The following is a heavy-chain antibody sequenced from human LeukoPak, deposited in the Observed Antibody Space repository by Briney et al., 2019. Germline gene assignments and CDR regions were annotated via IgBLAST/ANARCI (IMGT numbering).Heavy chain of an antibody. CDR1: GASIITHY. CDR2: FYFSGGT. D-gene: IGHD6-13*01. V-gene: IGHV4-59*11. Sequence: SETLSLTCTVSGASIITHYWSWIRQPPEKGPEWIWAFYFSGGTNYTPSLKSRATISGDTSKNQFSLNLRSVTAADTGLYYWARAGGIATAQLDLDLWGRGTLVSVSS. CDR3: ARAGGIATAQLDLDL. J-gene: IGHJ5*02.